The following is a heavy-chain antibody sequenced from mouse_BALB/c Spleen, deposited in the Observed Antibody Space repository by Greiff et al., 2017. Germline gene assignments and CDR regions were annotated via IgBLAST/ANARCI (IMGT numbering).Heavy chain of an antibody. Sequence: DVMLVESGGDLVKPGGSLKLSCAASGFTFSSYGMSWVRQTPDKRLEWVATISSGGSYTYYPDSVKGRFTISRDNAKNTLYLQMSSLKSEDTAMYYCARPHITTVYFDYWGQGTTLTVSS. CDR2: ISSGGSYT. D-gene: IGHD1-1*01. CDR3: ARPHITTVYFDY. J-gene: IGHJ2*01. CDR1: GFTFSSYG. V-gene: IGHV5-6*02.